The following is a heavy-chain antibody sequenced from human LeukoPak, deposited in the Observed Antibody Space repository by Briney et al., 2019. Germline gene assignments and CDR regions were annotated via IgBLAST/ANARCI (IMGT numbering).Heavy chain of an antibody. V-gene: IGHV3-74*03. CDR3: ARRGNSDHYYAMDV. D-gene: IGHD4-23*01. CDR2: IESDGSGT. CDR1: GFTFSSYS. J-gene: IGHJ6*02. Sequence: PGGSLRLSCAASGFTFSSYSMNWVRQAPGKGLEWVSRIESDGSGTTYADSVKGRFTISRDNAKNTLYLQMSSLRAEDTAVYYCARRGNSDHYYAMDVWGQGTTVTVSS.